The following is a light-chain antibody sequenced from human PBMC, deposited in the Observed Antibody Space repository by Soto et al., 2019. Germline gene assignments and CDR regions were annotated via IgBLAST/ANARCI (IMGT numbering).Light chain of an antibody. CDR2: DVS. J-gene: IGKJ2*01. V-gene: IGKV3-11*01. CDR3: QQHVRSPRT. CDR1: QSVSSY. Sequence: EIVLPQSPGTLSLSPGESATLSCRASQSVSSYLAWYQQKPGQAPRLLIHDVSNRATGIPARFSGSGSGTDFTLTISSLEPEDFAVYYCQQHVRSPRTVGQGNKVDIK.